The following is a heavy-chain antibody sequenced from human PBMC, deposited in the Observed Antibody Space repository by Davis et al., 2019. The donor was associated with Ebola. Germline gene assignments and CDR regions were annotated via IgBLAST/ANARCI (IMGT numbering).Heavy chain of an antibody. D-gene: IGHD5-18*01. CDR3: VRDLAGFGYTYSGEYYYGMDV. Sequence: GESLKISCAASGFPFSTYAMHWLRQAPGKGLEWVANIKKDGSEKYYVDSVKDRFTISRDNAKNSLYLQMNRLRVEDTAVYYCVRDLAGFGYTYSGEYYYGMDVWGQGTTVTVSS. V-gene: IGHV3-7*03. CDR1: GFPFSTYA. J-gene: IGHJ6*02. CDR2: IKKDGSEK.